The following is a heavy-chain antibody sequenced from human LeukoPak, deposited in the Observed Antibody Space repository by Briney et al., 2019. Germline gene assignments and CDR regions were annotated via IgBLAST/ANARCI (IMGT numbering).Heavy chain of an antibody. J-gene: IGHJ4*02. CDR2: FDPEDGET. V-gene: IGHV1-24*01. Sequence: ASVKVSCKVSGYTLTELSMHWVRQAPGKGLEWMGGFDPEDGETIYAQKFQGRVTMTEDTSTDTAYMELSSLRSDDTAVYYCARGQIALHYYESSGYLLFDYWGQGTLVTVSS. CDR3: ARGQIALHYYESSGYLLFDY. D-gene: IGHD3-22*01. CDR1: GYTLTELS.